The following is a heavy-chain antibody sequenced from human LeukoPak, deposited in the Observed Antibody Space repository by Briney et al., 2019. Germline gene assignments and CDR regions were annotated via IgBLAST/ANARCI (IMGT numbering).Heavy chain of an antibody. CDR3: ASVDTAMVNSAFDI. CDR2: IWYDGSNK. D-gene: IGHD5-18*01. V-gene: IGHV3-33*01. J-gene: IGHJ3*02. CDR1: GFTFSSYG. Sequence: GGSLRLSCAASGFTFSSYGMHWVRQAPGKGLEWVAVIWYDGSNKYYADSVKGRFTISRDNSKNTLYLQMNSLRAEDTAVYYCASVDTAMVNSAFDIWGQGTMVTVSS.